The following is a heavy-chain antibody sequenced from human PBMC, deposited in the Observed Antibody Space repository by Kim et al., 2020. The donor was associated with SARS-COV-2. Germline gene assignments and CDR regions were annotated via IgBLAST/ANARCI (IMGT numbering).Heavy chain of an antibody. V-gene: IGHV4-34*01. D-gene: IGHD3-3*01. Sequence: SETLSLTCAVFGGSLSGYHWTWIRQSPGKGLEWIGEINHSGGTNCIPSLKSRVTMSLDTSKNQFSLKLRSVTAADTAVYYCARGRAGVVPSPILGLGPYYDHYARDVWGQGTPVPVSS. CDR1: GGSLSGYH. CDR2: INHSGGT. J-gene: IGHJ6*02. CDR3: ARGRAGVVPSPILGLGPYYDHYARDV.